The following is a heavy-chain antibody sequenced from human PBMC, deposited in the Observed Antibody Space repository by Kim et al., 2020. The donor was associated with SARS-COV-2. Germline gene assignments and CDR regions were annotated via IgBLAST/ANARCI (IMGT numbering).Heavy chain of an antibody. CDR3: ARDKGLRLGELSHYYYYGMDV. D-gene: IGHD3-16*02. V-gene: IGHV4-59*01. J-gene: IGHJ6*02. CDR1: GGSISSYY. Sequence: SETLSLTCTVSGGSISSYYWSWIRQPPGKGLEWIGYIYYSGSTNYNPSLKSRVTISVDTSKNQFSLKLSSVTAADTAVYYCARDKGLRLGELSHYYYYGMDVWGQGTTVTVSS. CDR2: IYYSGST.